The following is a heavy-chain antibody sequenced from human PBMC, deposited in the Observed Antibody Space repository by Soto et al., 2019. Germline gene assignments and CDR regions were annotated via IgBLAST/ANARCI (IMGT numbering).Heavy chain of an antibody. V-gene: IGHV1-69*13. CDR1: GGTFSSYA. CDR3: ARVSRAVVGPYNWFDP. J-gene: IGHJ5*02. Sequence: ASVKVSCKASGGTFSSYAISWVRQAPGQGLEWMGGIIPIFGTANYAQKFQGRVTITADESTSTAYMELSSLRSEDTAVYYCARVSRAVVGPYNWFDPWGQGTLVTVFS. D-gene: IGHD2-15*01. CDR2: IIPIFGTA.